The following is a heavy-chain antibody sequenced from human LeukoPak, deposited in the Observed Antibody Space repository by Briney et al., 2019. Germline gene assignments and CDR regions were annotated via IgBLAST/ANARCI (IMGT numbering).Heavy chain of an antibody. Sequence: GGSLRLSCAASGFTFSNSWMSWVRQAPGQGLEWVANIKKDGSEKCHVGSVKGRFTISRDNAKNSLYLQMNSLRAEDTAVYYCARYHILGTGGPAFAMWGQGTMVTVSS. J-gene: IGHJ3*02. D-gene: IGHD3-3*02. CDR3: ARYHILGTGGPAFAM. V-gene: IGHV3-7*01. CDR2: IKKDGSEK. CDR1: GFTFSNSW.